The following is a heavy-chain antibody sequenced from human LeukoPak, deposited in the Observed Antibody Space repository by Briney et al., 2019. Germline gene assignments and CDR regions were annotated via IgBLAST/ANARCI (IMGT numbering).Heavy chain of an antibody. V-gene: IGHV3-48*03. Sequence: GGSLRLSCAASGFTYSTYEFNWVRQAPGKGLEWVAYIGVGGNSIYYADSVRGRFTTSRDNAQNSLYLEMNSLRVEDTALYYCARETAHCGGDCFDYWGQGTLVTVSS. CDR3: ARETAHCGGDCFDY. J-gene: IGHJ4*02. CDR1: GFTYSTYE. D-gene: IGHD2-21*01. CDR2: IGVGGNSI.